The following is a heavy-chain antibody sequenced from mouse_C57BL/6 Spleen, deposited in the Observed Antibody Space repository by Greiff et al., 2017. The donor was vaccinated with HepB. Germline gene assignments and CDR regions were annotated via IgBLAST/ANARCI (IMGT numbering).Heavy chain of an antibody. CDR3: TSLPRDWYFDV. CDR2: IDPETGGT. D-gene: IGHD2-10*01. J-gene: IGHJ1*03. CDR1: GYTFTDYE. Sequence: QVQLKQSGAELVRPGASVTLSCKASGYTFTDYEMHWVKQTPVHGLEWIGAIDPETGGTAYNQKFKGKAILTADKSSSTAYMELRSLTSEDSAVYYCTSLPRDWYFDVWGTGTTVTVSS. V-gene: IGHV1-15*01.